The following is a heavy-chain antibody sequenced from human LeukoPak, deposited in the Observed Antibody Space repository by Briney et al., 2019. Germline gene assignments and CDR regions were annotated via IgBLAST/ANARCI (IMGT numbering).Heavy chain of an antibody. V-gene: IGHV3-23*01. CDR2: ISATGGTA. Sequence: GGSLRLSCAASGFTFSTYVMSWVRQAPGKGLEWVSAISATGGTASYADSVEGRFTTSRDNSKNTLYLQMSSLRAEDTAVYYCAKNEYGSGTWGYFDYWGQGTLVTVSS. CDR1: GFTFSTYV. J-gene: IGHJ4*02. CDR3: AKNEYGSGTWGYFDY. D-gene: IGHD3-10*01.